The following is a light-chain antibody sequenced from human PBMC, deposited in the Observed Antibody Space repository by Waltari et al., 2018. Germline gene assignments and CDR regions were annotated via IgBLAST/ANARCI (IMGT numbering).Light chain of an antibody. J-gene: IGKJ1*01. Sequence: EIVLTQSPGTLSLSPGERATLSCRASQSVSRTLAWYQQKPCQAPRLPIYDASSMATGIPDRFSGSGSGTDFSLTITRLEPEDFVVYYCQHYVSLPVTFGQGTKVEIK. V-gene: IGKV3-20*01. CDR2: DAS. CDR1: QSVSRT. CDR3: QHYVSLPVT.